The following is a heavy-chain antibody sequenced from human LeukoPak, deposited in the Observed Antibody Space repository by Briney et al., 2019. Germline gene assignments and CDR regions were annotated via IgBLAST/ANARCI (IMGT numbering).Heavy chain of an antibody. CDR3: ARDRSSGWYGAYDY. D-gene: IGHD6-19*01. CDR2: IYYSGST. V-gene: IGHV4-59*01. CDR1: AGSISSYY. J-gene: IGHJ4*02. Sequence: SETLSLTCTVSAGSISSYYWSWIRQPPGKGLEWIGYIYYSGSTNYNPSLESRVTISVDTSKNQFSLKLSSVTAADTAVYYCARDRSSGWYGAYDYWGQGTLVTVSS.